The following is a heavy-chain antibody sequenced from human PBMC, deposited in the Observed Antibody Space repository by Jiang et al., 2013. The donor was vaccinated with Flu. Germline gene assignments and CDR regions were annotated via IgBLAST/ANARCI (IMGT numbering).Heavy chain of an antibody. V-gene: IGHV4-34*01. D-gene: IGHD5-24*01. CDR3: ARGRGPGWLRY. Sequence: LLKPSETLSLTCAVYVGPSVVTTGAGSASPQEGLEWIGEINHSGSTNYNPSLKSRVTISVDTSKNQFSLKLSSVTAADTAVYYCARGRGPGWLRYWGQGTLVTVSS. J-gene: IGHJ4*02. CDR2: INHSGST. CDR1: VGPSVVTT.